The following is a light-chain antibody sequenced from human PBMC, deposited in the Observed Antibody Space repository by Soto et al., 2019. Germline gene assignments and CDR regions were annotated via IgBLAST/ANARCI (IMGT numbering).Light chain of an antibody. CDR1: QGIRND. Sequence: DVQMTQSPASLSASVGGRFTSTFLASQGIRNDLGWFQQKPGKAPQRLIYAASGLQTGVPSRFSGSGSGTDFTLSISSLQREDFATYYCQQSYITPPGTFGQGTKV. CDR2: AAS. CDR3: QQSYITPPGT. J-gene: IGKJ1*01. V-gene: IGKV1-39*01.